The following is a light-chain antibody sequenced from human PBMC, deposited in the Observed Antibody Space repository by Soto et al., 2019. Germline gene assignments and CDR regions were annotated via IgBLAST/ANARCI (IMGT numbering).Light chain of an antibody. CDR2: DAS. V-gene: IGKV3-20*01. Sequence: EIVLTQSPGTLSLSPGERATLSCRASQSVSSSYLAWYQQRPGQAPRLLIYDASSRATGIPDRFSGSGSGTDFTLTISRLEPEDFAGYYCQQYGSSPSTFGQGTKVEIK. J-gene: IGKJ1*01. CDR1: QSVSSSY. CDR3: QQYGSSPST.